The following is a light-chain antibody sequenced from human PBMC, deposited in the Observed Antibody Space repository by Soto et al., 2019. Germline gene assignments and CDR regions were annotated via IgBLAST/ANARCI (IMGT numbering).Light chain of an antibody. J-gene: IGLJ2*01. Sequence: QSALTQPRPVSGSPGQSVTISCTGTSSDVGGYNYVSWYQQHPGKAPKLMIYDVSKRPSGVPDRFSGSKSGNTASLTISGLQAEDEADYYCCSYAGNGVFGGGTKLTVL. CDR1: SSDVGGYNY. V-gene: IGLV2-11*01. CDR2: DVS. CDR3: CSYAGNGV.